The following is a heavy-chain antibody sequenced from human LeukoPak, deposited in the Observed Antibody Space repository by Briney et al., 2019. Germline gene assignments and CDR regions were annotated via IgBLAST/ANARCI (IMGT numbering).Heavy chain of an antibody. Sequence: PGGSLRLSCAASGFTFSSYAMSWVRQAPGKGLEWVSAISGSGGSTYYADSVKGRFTISRDNSKNTLYLQMNSLRAEDTAVYYCAKAMLGYCSSTSCYPNDYWGQRTLVTVSS. CDR3: AKAMLGYCSSTSCYPNDY. J-gene: IGHJ4*02. CDR1: GFTFSSYA. V-gene: IGHV3-23*01. D-gene: IGHD2-2*01. CDR2: ISGSGGST.